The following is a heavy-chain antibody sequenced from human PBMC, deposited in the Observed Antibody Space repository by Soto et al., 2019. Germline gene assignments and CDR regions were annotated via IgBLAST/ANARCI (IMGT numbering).Heavy chain of an antibody. CDR1: GYPVTAYY. CDR3: ARGGGVGVAGSAAFDM. J-gene: IGHJ3*02. D-gene: IGHD3-3*01. Sequence: QLHLVQSGAVVKKPGASVTVSCSASGYPVTAYYMHWVRQAPGRGLEWRGGINPATGAAKYTQTFQGRVTMPRDTSTSTVFMELGGLTSEDTAVFYCARGGGVGVAGSAAFDMWGQGTLVTVSS. V-gene: IGHV1-2*02. CDR2: INPATGAA.